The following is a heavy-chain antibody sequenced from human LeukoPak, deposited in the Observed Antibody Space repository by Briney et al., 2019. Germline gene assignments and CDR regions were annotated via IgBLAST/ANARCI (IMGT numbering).Heavy chain of an antibody. V-gene: IGHV4-39*07. J-gene: IGHJ6*03. CDR1: GGSISSSSYY. Sequence: SETLSLTCTVSGGSISSSSYYWGWIRQPPGKGLEWIGSIYYSGSTYYNPSLKSRVTISVDTSKNQFSLRLSSVTAADTAVYYCARVTGTIGYYYYYYYMDVWGKRTTVTVSS. CDR3: ARVTGTIGYYYYYYYMDV. CDR2: IYYSGST. D-gene: IGHD1-7*01.